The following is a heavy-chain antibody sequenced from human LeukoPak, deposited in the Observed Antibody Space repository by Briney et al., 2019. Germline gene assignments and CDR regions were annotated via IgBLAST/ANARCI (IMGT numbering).Heavy chain of an antibody. CDR2: INQDGNEK. CDR3: ARDANLRGYNSWFDP. V-gene: IGHV3-7*01. CDR1: GFYFNSHW. D-gene: IGHD2/OR15-2a*01. Sequence: GGSLRLSCERSGFYFNSHWMSWVRRAPGKGPEWVTNINQDGNEKYYAGSVKGRFTVSRDNVKKSVYLQMDNVRADDTGVYYCARDANLRGYNSWFDPWGQGTLVTVSS. J-gene: IGHJ5*02.